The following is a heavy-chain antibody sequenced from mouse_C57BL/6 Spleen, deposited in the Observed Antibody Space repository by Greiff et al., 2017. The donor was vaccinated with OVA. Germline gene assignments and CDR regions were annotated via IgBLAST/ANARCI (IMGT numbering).Heavy chain of an antibody. J-gene: IGHJ4*01. Sequence: EVHLVESGPGLVKPSQSLSLTCSVTGYSITSGYYWNWIRQFPGNKLEWMGYISYDGSNNYNPSLKNRISITRDTSKNQFFLKLNSVTTEDTATYYCAREIYYGYEAGAMDHWGQGTSVTVSS. CDR1: GYSITSGYY. CDR2: ISYDGSN. V-gene: IGHV3-6*01. CDR3: AREIYYGYEAGAMDH. D-gene: IGHD2-2*01.